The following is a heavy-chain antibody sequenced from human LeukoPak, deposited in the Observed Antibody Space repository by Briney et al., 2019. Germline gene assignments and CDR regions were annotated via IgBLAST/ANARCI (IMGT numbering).Heavy chain of an antibody. CDR2: ISNSGNTR. D-gene: IGHD6-13*01. Sequence: GGSLRLACAASGFTFSSYEMNWVRQAPGQGLEWVSYISNSGNTRYYADSVQGRFTISRDNAKNSLYLQMNSLRAEDTAIYFCARDFRGSSWPLSDYWGQGALVTVSS. CDR3: ARDFRGSSWPLSDY. J-gene: IGHJ4*02. CDR1: GFTFSSYE. V-gene: IGHV3-48*03.